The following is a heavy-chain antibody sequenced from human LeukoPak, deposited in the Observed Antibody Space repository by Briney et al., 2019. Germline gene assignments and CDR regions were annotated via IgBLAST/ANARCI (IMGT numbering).Heavy chain of an antibody. D-gene: IGHD2-2*01. Sequence: SETLSLTCTVSGGSISSSSYYWGWIRQPPGKGLGWIGSSYYSGSTYYNPSLRRRVTILVDSSKNQFSLKLSSVPAADTAVYYCARAIYCSSTSCYRAYDYWGQGTLVTVSS. CDR3: ARAIYCSSTSCYRAYDY. J-gene: IGHJ4*02. CDR1: GGSISSSSYY. V-gene: IGHV4-39*07. CDR2: SYYSGST.